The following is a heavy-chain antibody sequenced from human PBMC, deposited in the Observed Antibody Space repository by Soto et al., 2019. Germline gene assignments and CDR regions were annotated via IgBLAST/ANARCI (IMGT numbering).Heavy chain of an antibody. Sequence: SETLSLTCTVSGGSISSYYWSWIRQPPGKGLEWIGYIYYSGSTTYNPSLKGRVTISVDTSKNQFSLKLSSVTAADTAVYYCARRSTTVTPSWAFDIWGQGTLVTVSS. CDR3: ARRSTTVTPSWAFDI. CDR1: GGSISSYY. J-gene: IGHJ3*02. V-gene: IGHV4-59*01. CDR2: IYYSGST. D-gene: IGHD4-17*01.